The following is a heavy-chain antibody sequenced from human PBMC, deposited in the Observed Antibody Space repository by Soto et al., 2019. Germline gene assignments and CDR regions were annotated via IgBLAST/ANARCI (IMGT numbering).Heavy chain of an antibody. CDR2: VYSTGST. V-gene: IGHV4-4*08. CDR3: AIKGYDGSDYYKS. CDR1: GASITQYY. J-gene: IGHJ4*02. D-gene: IGHD3-22*01. Sequence: SSETLSLTCTVSGASITQYYWNWIRQSPGKGLEWIGSVYSTGSTNYNPSLTSRVTISIDKSKNQFSLKLGSVTAADTAVYYCAIKGYDGSDYYKSWGQGTLVTVSS.